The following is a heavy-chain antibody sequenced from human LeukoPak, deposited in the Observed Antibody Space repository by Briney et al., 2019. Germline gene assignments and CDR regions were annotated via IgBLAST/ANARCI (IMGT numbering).Heavy chain of an antibody. CDR3: ARTDYYDKSVDY. J-gene: IGHJ4*02. V-gene: IGHV3-21*01. CDR1: GFTFSSYS. D-gene: IGHD3-22*01. Sequence: GGSLRLSCAASGFTFSSYSMNWVRQAPGKGLEWVSSISTGSSFIYYADSVKGRFTISRDIAKNSLYLQMNSLRAEDTAVYYCARTDYYDKSVDYWGQGTLVTVSS. CDR2: ISTGSSFI.